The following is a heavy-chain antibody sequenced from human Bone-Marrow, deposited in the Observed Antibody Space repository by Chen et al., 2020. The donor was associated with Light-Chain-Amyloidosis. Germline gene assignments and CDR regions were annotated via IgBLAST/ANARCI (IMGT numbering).Heavy chain of an antibody. CDR1: GYTFPNYW. J-gene: IGHJ4*02. CDR3: ARRRDGYNFDY. V-gene: IGHV5-51*01. D-gene: IGHD5-12*01. CDR2: IYPDDSDA. Sequence: EVQLEQSGPEVKKPGESLKISCKGSGYTFPNYWIGWVRQMPGKGLEWMGVIYPDDSDARYSPSFEGQVTISADKSNPPAYLQWRSLKASDTAMYYCARRRDGYNFDYWGQGTLVTVSS.